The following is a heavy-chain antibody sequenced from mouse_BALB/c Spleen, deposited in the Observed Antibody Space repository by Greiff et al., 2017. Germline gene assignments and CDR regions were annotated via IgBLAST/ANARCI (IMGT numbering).Heavy chain of an antibody. CDR2: ILPGSGST. CDR3: ARGFITTVVDY. D-gene: IGHD1-1*01. J-gene: IGHJ2*01. Sequence: QVQLKESGAELMKPGASVKISCKATGYTFSSYWIEWVKQRPGHGLEWIGEILPGSGSTNYNEKFKGKATFTADTSSNTAYMQLSSLTSEDSAVYYCARGFITTVVDYWGQGTTLTVSS. CDR1: GYTFSSYW. V-gene: IGHV1-9*01.